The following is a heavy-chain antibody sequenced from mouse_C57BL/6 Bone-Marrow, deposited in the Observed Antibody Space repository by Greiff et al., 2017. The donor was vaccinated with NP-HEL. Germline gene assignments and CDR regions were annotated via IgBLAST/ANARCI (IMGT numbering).Heavy chain of an antibody. CDR2: IDPENGDT. CDR1: GFNIKDDY. J-gene: IGHJ1*03. CDR3: TRGTTVVAPRV. V-gene: IGHV14-4*01. Sequence: VQLQQSGAELVRPGASVKLSCTASGFNIKDDYMHWVKQRPEQGLEWIGWIDPENGDTEYASKFQGKATITADTSSNTAYLQLSSLTSEDTAVYYCTRGTTVVAPRVWGTGTTVTVSS. D-gene: IGHD1-1*01.